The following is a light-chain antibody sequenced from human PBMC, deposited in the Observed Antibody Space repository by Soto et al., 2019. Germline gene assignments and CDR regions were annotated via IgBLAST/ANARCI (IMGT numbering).Light chain of an antibody. Sequence: DIVLTQSPGTLSLSPWERATLSCRASQSVSNSYLAWYQQKPGQAPRLLIYGASNRATGIPDRFSGSGSGTDFTLTISSLQSEDFAVYYCQQYNNWRTFGQGTKVDIK. CDR2: GAS. V-gene: IGKV3-20*01. CDR3: QQYNNWRT. CDR1: QSVSNSY. J-gene: IGKJ1*01.